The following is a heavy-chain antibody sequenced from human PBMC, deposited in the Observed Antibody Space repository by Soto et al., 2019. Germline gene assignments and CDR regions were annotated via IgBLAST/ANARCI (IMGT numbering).Heavy chain of an antibody. Sequence: XESLKMSCKGSGYSFTSYWISWVLHMPGKGLEWMGRIDPSDSYTNYSPSFQGHVTISADKSISTAYLQWSSLKASDTAMYYCARQGVQRSYYYYYYGMDVWGQGTTVTVSS. V-gene: IGHV5-10-1*01. D-gene: IGHD3-16*01. CDR2: IDPSDSYT. CDR3: ARQGVQRSYYYYYYGMDV. J-gene: IGHJ6*02. CDR1: GYSFTSYW.